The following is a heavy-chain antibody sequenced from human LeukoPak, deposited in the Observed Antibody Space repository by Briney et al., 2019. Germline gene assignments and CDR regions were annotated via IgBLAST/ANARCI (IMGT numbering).Heavy chain of an antibody. J-gene: IGHJ3*02. Sequence: SGPTLVNPTQTLTLTCTFSGFSLSTSGVGVGWIRQPPGKALEWLALIYWNDDKRYSPSLKSRLTITKDTSQNQVVLTMTNMYPVDTATYSRAHRHHYDSSGWAFDIWAKGTMVTVSS. CDR1: GFSLSTSGVG. D-gene: IGHD3-22*01. CDR2: IYWNDDK. V-gene: IGHV2-5*01. CDR3: AHRHHYDSSGWAFDI.